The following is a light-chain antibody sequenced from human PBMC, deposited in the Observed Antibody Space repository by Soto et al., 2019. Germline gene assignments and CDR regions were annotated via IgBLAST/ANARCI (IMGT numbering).Light chain of an antibody. J-gene: IGKJ4*01. Sequence: EIVLTQSPGTLSLSPGERATLSCRASQSVGSDLAWYQQKPGQAPRLLIYGASTRATGIPARFSGSGSGTEFTLTISSLQSEDFAVYYCQQYNNWPPLTFGGGTKV. V-gene: IGKV3-15*01. CDR2: GAS. CDR3: QQYNNWPPLT. CDR1: QSVGSD.